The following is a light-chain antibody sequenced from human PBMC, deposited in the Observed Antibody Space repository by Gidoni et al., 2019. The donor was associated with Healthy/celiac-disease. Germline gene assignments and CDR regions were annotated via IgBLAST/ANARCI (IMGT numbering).Light chain of an antibody. CDR3: QQYNIWRIT. CDR2: GAS. CDR1: QSVSSI. Sequence: EIVMTQSPATLSVSPGERATLSCRDSQSVSSILACYQQKPGQAPRLLIYGASTRATGIPARFSGSGSWTEFTLTISSLQSEDFAVYYCQQYNIWRITFGQGTRLEIK. V-gene: IGKV3-15*01. J-gene: IGKJ5*01.